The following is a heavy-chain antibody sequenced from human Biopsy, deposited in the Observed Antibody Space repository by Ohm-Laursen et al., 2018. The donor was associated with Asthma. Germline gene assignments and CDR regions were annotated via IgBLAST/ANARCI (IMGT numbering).Heavy chain of an antibody. D-gene: IGHD3-22*01. Sequence: GSLRLSCTASGFSFANYAMGWARQAPGKGLEWVSTIKPDGRGADYPSPAKGRFTISRDYSKNTLYLQMHSLRAEDTAVYYCARGDSSNWSHYYSDYWGQGTLVTVSS. V-gene: IGHV3-23*01. CDR3: ARGDSSNWSHYYSDY. CDR2: IKPDGRGA. J-gene: IGHJ4*02. CDR1: GFSFANYA.